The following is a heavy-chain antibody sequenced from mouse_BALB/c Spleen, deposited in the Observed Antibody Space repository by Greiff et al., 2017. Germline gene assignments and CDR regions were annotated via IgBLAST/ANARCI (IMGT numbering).Heavy chain of an antibody. CDR1: GYTFTDYE. D-gene: IGHD1-1*02. Sequence: QVQLQQSGAELVRPGASVTLSCTASGYTFTDYEMHWVKQTPVHGLEWIGAIDPETGGTAYNQKFKGKATLTADKSSITAYMALRSLTSEDSAVYYCTREGYGLFAYWGQGTLVTVAA. V-gene: IGHV1-15*01. CDR2: IDPETGGT. CDR3: TREGYGLFAY. J-gene: IGHJ3*01.